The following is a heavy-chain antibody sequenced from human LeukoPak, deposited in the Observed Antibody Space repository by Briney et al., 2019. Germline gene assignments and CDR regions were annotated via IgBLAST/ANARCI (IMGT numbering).Heavy chain of an antibody. V-gene: IGHV1-69*13. J-gene: IGHJ6*03. Sequence: ASVKVSCKASGGTFSSYAISWVRQAPGQGLEWMGGIIPIFGTANYAQKFQGRVTITADESTSTAYMELSSLRSEDTAVYYCARVDHGYSSGKTKYYYYYMDVWGKGTTVTVSS. CDR3: ARVDHGYSSGKTKYYYYYMDV. D-gene: IGHD6-19*01. CDR2: IIPIFGTA. CDR1: GGTFSSYA.